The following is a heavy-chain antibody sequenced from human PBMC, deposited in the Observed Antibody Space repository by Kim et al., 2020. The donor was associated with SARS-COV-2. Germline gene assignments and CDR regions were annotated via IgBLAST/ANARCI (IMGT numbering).Heavy chain of an antibody. J-gene: IGHJ6*02. D-gene: IGHD2-2*01. Sequence: ADSVKGRFTISRDNANNSLYLQMNSLRAEDTAVFYCARSSLHLNYYGMDVWGQGTTVTVSS. V-gene: IGHV3-11*06. CDR3: ARSSLHLNYYGMDV.